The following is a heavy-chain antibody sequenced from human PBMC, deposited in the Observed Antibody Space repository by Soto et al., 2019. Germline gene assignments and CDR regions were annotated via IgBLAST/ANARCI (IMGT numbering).Heavy chain of an antibody. CDR3: ARDKGESFDY. CDR2: IYCSGST. Sequence: PSETLSLTCTVSGGSISSYYWSWIRQPPGKGLEWIGYIYCSGSTNYNPSLKSRVTISVDTSKNQFSLKLSSVTAADTAVYYCARDKGESFDYWGQGTLVTVSS. CDR1: GGSISSYY. J-gene: IGHJ4*02. D-gene: IGHD3-10*01. V-gene: IGHV4-59*01.